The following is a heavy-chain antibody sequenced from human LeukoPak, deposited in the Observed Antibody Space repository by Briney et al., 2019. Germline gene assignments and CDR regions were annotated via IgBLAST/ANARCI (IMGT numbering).Heavy chain of an antibody. D-gene: IGHD6-6*01. Sequence: PGGSLRLSCAASAFTFSSYAMSWVGQAPGKGLEWVAAISGSGGSTYYADSVKGRFTISRDNSKNTLYLQMNSLRAEDTAVYYCAIIEYSISSVDYWGQGTLVTVSS. CDR2: ISGSGGST. J-gene: IGHJ4*02. CDR3: AIIEYSISSVDY. V-gene: IGHV3-23*01. CDR1: AFTFSSYA.